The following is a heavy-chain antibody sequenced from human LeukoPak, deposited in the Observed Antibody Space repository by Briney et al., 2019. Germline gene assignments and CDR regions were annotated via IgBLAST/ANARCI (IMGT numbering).Heavy chain of an antibody. Sequence: SETLSLTCTVSGGSILSSSYYWGWIRQPPGKGLEWIGSIYYSGTTDYNPSLKSRVTISVDTSKNQFSLKLSSVTAADTAVYYCARGKQLWYRGWAYCYMDVWGKGTTVTVSS. CDR2: IYYSGTT. CDR3: ARGKQLWYRGWAYCYMDV. J-gene: IGHJ6*03. D-gene: IGHD5-18*01. CDR1: GGSILSSSYY. V-gene: IGHV4-39*07.